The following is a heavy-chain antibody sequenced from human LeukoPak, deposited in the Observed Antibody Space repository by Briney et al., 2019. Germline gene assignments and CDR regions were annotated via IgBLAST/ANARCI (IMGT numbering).Heavy chain of an antibody. CDR2: ISSDGSNK. Sequence: GGSLRLSCAASGFTFSSYGMHWVRQAPGKGLEWVAVISSDGSNKYHADSVQGRFIISRDNSKNTLYLQMNRLRAEDTAVYYCAKDTVGASTALGYWRQATLVTVSS. J-gene: IGHJ4*02. CDR3: AKDTVGASTALGY. V-gene: IGHV3-30*18. CDR1: GFTFSSYG. D-gene: IGHD1-26*01.